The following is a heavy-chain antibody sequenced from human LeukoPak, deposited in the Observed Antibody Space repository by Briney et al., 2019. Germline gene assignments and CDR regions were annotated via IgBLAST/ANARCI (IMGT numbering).Heavy chain of an antibody. J-gene: IGHJ5*02. CDR1: GFTLDDYG. CDR3: ASLTYYDYVWGSP. D-gene: IGHD3-16*01. CDR2: MKWNGGST. Sequence: GGSLRLSCAASGFTLDDYGMSGVPQSPGKGLEWVSGMKWNGGSTGYADSVKGRFTISRDNAKNSLYLQMNSLRAEATALYYCASLTYYDYVWGSPWGQGTLVTVSS. V-gene: IGHV3-20*04.